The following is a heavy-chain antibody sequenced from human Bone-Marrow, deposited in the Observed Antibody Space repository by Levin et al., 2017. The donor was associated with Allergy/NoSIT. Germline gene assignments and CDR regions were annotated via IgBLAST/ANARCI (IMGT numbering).Heavy chain of an antibody. CDR1: GFTFSNYY. D-gene: IGHD6-19*01. Sequence: GESLKISCAASGFTFSNYYMTWIRQAPGKGLEWVSYISSSSSFTNYADSVKGRFTISRDNAKNLLYLQMNSLRAEDTAVYYCARDESSASNYYDNWGQGTLVTVSS. V-gene: IGHV3-11*05. J-gene: IGHJ4*02. CDR2: ISSSSSFT. CDR3: ARDESSASNYYDN.